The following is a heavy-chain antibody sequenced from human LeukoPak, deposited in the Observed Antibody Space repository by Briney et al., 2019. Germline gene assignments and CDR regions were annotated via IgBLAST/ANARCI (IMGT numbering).Heavy chain of an antibody. CDR1: GGSIRRYY. D-gene: IGHD2-2*01. CDR3: WRAGSSSYTSFNCIDA. V-gene: IGHV4-4*07. J-gene: IGHJ5*02. Sequence: ASDTQCLTCAVSGGSIRRYYGSWIRQPAGKGLEWIGRIYTSGSTNYNPSLKSRVTISVDKSKNQFSLKLSSLASADTAVYYCWRAGSSSYTSFNCIDAWGQGTPVTVSS. CDR2: IYTSGST.